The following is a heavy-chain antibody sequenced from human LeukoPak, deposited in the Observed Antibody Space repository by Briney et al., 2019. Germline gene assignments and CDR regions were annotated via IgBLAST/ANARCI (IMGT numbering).Heavy chain of an antibody. V-gene: IGHV3-21*04. CDR1: GFTFSSYS. D-gene: IGHD3-3*01. J-gene: IGHJ6*03. Sequence: GGSLRLSCAASGFTFSSYSMNWVRQAPGKGLEWVSSISSSSSYIYYADSVKGRYTISRDNSKNTLYLQMNSLRAEDTAVYYCARERGSRDWSGYYYYMDVWGKGTTVTVSS. CDR3: ARERGSRDWSGYYYYMDV. CDR2: ISSSSSYI.